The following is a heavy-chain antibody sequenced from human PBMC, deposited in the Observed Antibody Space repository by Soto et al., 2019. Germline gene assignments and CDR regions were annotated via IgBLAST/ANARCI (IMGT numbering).Heavy chain of an antibody. J-gene: IGHJ4*02. CDR3: AKDIAASDWYSHDY. Sequence: PGGSLRLSCAASGFTFDDYTMHWVRQAPGKGLEWVSLISWDGGSTYYADSVKGRFTISRDNSKNSLYLQMNSLRTEDTALYYCAKDIAASDWYSHDYWGQGTLVTVSS. D-gene: IGHD6-19*01. V-gene: IGHV3-43*01. CDR1: GFTFDDYT. CDR2: ISWDGGST.